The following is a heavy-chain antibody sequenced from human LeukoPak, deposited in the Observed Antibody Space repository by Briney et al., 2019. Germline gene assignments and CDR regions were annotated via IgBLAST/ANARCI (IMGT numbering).Heavy chain of an antibody. CDR1: GGSISNNLYH. V-gene: IGHV4-39*07. CDR2: IYYSGST. Sequence: PSETLSLTCTVSGGSISNNLYHWGWIRQPPGKGLEWIGSIYYSGSTNYNPSLKSRVTISVDTSKNQFSLKLSSVTAADTAVYYCARGFGSGSYHFDYWGQGTLVTVSS. D-gene: IGHD3-10*01. CDR3: ARGFGSGSYHFDY. J-gene: IGHJ4*02.